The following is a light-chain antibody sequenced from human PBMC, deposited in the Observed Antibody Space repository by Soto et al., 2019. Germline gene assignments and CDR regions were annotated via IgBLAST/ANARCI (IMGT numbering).Light chain of an antibody. CDR3: LLDYNYFWA. Sequence: IQITQSHSTLSGSVGDRVTITCRASQTISSWLAWYQQKPGKAPKLLIYKASTLKSGVPSRFSGSGSGRDFTLTISSLQPEDFATYYCLLDYNYFWAFGQGTNVDI. CDR1: QTISSW. V-gene: IGKV1-5*03. CDR2: KAS. J-gene: IGKJ1*01.